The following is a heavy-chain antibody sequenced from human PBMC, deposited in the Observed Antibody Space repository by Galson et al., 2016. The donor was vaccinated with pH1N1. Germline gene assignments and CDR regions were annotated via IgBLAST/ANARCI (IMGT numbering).Heavy chain of an antibody. CDR2: ISWNSGSI. Sequence: SLRLSCAASGFTFDDYAMHWVRQVPGKGLEWVSGISWNSGSIGYADSGKGRFTISRDNAKNSLYLQMNSLRAEDTALYYCVRAIGAAGGYWGQGTLVTVSS. D-gene: IGHD6-13*01. CDR3: VRAIGAAGGY. V-gene: IGHV3-9*01. CDR1: GFTFDDYA. J-gene: IGHJ4*02.